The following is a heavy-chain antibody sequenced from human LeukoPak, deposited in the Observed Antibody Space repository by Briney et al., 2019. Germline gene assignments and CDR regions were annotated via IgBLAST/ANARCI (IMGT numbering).Heavy chain of an antibody. CDR2: ITSSSSYI. CDR3: ARGRFGEFLPFDF. D-gene: IGHD3-10*01. V-gene: IGHV3-21*01. Sequence: GGPLRLSCAASGFTFSSYRMIWVRQAPGKGLEWVSSITSSSSYIYYADSVKGRFNISRDNAKNSLYLQMNSLRAEDTAVYYCARGRFGEFLPFDFWGQGTLVTVSS. CDR1: GFTFSSYR. J-gene: IGHJ4*02.